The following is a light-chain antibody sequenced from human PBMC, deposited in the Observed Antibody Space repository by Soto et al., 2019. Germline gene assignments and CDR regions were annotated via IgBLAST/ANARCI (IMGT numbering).Light chain of an antibody. Sequence: EIVMTQSPATLSVSPAEKATLSCRASQSVSNNLAWFQQKPGQVPRLLIYGASNRATGVSARFSGSGSGTDFTLTISRLEPEDFAVYYCQQYGSPITFGQGTRLEIK. CDR1: QSVSNN. V-gene: IGKV3-15*01. J-gene: IGKJ5*01. CDR3: QQYGSPIT. CDR2: GAS.